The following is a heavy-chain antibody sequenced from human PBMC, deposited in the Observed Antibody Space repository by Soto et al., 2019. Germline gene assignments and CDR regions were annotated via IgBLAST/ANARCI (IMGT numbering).Heavy chain of an antibody. V-gene: IGHV4-34*01. D-gene: IGHD2-2*01. CDR1: GGSFSGYY. J-gene: IGHJ5*02. CDR2: INHSGST. Sequence: PSETLSLTCAVYGGSFSGYYWSWIRQPPEKGLEWIGEINHSGSTNYNPSLKSRVTISVDTSKNQFSLKLSSVTAADTAVYYCARGRIVVVPAAIKNWFDPWGQGTLVTVSS. CDR3: ARGRIVVVPAAIKNWFDP.